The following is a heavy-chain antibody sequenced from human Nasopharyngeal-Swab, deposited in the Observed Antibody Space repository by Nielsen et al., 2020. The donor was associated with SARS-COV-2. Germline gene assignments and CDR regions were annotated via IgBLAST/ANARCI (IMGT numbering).Heavy chain of an antibody. CDR3: TTDYYFDY. CDR2: IGDTDHNYAT. Sequence: GESLKISCAASGFIFSGSAMHWVRPASGKGLEWVGRIGDTDHNYATTYGAAVKGRFTISRDDSKNTAFLQMDSLKTEDTALYYCTTDYYFDYWCQGTLVTVSS. J-gene: IGHJ4*02. CDR1: GFIFSGSA. V-gene: IGHV3-73*01.